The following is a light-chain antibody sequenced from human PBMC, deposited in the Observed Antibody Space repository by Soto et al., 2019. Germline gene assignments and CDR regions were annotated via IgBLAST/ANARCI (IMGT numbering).Light chain of an antibody. CDR3: QQYNDWPLT. CDR2: GAS. J-gene: IGKJ4*01. Sequence: EIVMTQSPATLSVSPGERATLSCRASQSVNSNLAWYQQKPGQDPRLLIYGASTRATVIPVTFSGSGSGTEFTLNITSLQSENVAVYYCQQYNDWPLTFGGGTKAEIK. V-gene: IGKV3-15*01. CDR1: QSVNSN.